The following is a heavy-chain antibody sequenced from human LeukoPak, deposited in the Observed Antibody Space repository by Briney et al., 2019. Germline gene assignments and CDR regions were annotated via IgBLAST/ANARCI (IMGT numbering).Heavy chain of an antibody. CDR2: INPNSGGT. Sequence: ASVTVSFTASGYTFTVYYMHWVRQAPGQGREWMGWINPNSGGTNYSQKFQGRVTITRDRAISTDYMEVSRLRSNDTAVYYCARGLHCSGGSCYWVSYDPWGQGTLVTVSS. D-gene: IGHD2-15*01. V-gene: IGHV1-2*02. J-gene: IGHJ5*02. CDR3: ARGLHCSGGSCYWVSYDP. CDR1: GYTFTVYY.